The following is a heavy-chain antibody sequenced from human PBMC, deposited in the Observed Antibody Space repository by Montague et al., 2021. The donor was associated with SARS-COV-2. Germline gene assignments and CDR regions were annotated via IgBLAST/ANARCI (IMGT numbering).Heavy chain of an antibody. CDR1: GGSFSGYY. CDR3: ARVGRQQLVRLSGMDV. V-gene: IGHV4-34*01. Sequence: SETLSLTCAVYGGSFSGYYWSWIRLPPGKGLEWIGSIYYSGSTYYNPSLKSRVTISVDTSKNQFSLKLSSVTAADTDVYYCARVGRQQLVRLSGMDVWGQGTTVTVSS. D-gene: IGHD6-13*01. CDR2: IYYSGST. J-gene: IGHJ6*02.